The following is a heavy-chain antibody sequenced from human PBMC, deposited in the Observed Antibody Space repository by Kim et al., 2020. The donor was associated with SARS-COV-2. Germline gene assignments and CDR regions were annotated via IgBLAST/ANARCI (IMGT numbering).Heavy chain of an antibody. CDR1: GGSISSGGYY. J-gene: IGHJ4*02. CDR3: ARSLMDILTGYPYYFDY. CDR2: IYYSGST. D-gene: IGHD3-9*01. Sequence: SETLSLTCTVSGGSISSGGYYWSWIRQHPGKGLEWIGYIYYSGSTYYNPSLKSRVTISVDTSKNQFSLKLSSVTAADTAVYYCARSLMDILTGYPYYFDYWGQGTLVTVSS. V-gene: IGHV4-31*03.